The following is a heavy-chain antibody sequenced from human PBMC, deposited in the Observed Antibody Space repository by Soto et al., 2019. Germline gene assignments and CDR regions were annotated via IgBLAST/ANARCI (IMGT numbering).Heavy chain of an antibody. CDR3: ARHPSDFWFDP. Sequence: SDTLSLTCSVSGGSISSSMYFWGWIRQPPGKGLEWIGSIYYSGSTYYNPSLKSRVTVSVDTSKNQFSLKLSSVTAADTAVYYCARHPSDFWFDPWGQGTLVTVSS. D-gene: IGHD2-21*02. V-gene: IGHV4-39*01. J-gene: IGHJ5*02. CDR1: GGSISSSMYF. CDR2: IYYSGST.